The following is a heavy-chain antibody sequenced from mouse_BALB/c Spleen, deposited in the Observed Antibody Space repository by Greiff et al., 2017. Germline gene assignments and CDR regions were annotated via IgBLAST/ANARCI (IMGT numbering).Heavy chain of an antibody. D-gene: IGHD1-2*01. Sequence: QVQLQQSGAELARPGASVKLSCKASGYTFTSYWMQWVKQRPGQGLEWIGAIYPGDGDTRYTQKFKGKATLTADKSSSTAYMQLSSLASEDSAVYYCARQGHYGIFDYWGQGTTLTVSS. V-gene: IGHV1-87*01. J-gene: IGHJ2*01. CDR2: IYPGDGDT. CDR3: ARQGHYGIFDY. CDR1: GYTFTSYW.